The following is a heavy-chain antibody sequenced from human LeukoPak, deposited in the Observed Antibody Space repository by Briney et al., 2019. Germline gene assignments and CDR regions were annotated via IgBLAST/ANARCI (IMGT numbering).Heavy chain of an antibody. D-gene: IGHD1-20*01. J-gene: IGHJ4*02. V-gene: IGHV3-23*01. CDR2: VNGGGTVT. CDR1: GFTFATYA. Sequence: GGSLRLSCAASGFTFATYAMSWVRQAPGKGLEWVSTVNGGGTVTYYADSVKGRFTISRDNSKNTLYLQMNSLRAEDTAVYYCAREFEYNWNDLGYWGQGTLVTVSS. CDR3: AREFEYNWNDLGY.